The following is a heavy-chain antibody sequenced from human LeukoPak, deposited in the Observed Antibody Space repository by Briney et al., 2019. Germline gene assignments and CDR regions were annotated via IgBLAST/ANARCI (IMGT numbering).Heavy chain of an antibody. Sequence: GGSLRLSCAASGFTFDDYAMHWVRQAPGKGLEWVSGISWNSGSIGYADSVKGRFTISRDNAKNSLYLQMNSLRAEDTALYYCAKDIGSGYENGVDYWGQGTLVTVSS. CDR2: ISWNSGSI. CDR1: GFTFDDYA. CDR3: AKDIGSGYENGVDY. D-gene: IGHD5-12*01. V-gene: IGHV3-9*01. J-gene: IGHJ4*02.